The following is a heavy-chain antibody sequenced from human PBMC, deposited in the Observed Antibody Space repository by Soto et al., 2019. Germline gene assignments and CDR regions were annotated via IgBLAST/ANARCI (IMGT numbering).Heavy chain of an antibody. Sequence: QVQLQQWGAGPLRPLETLSLTCGVSGGSFSGTNWPGIGRAQGKGWEWIGEINDRGSINYNPSLKSRVSISVDTSKNHYSLSLRSVTAADTAVYYCARESHDILTGPPWVWYFDLWGRGTLVTVSS. J-gene: IGHJ2*01. CDR3: ARESHDILTGPPWVWYFDL. D-gene: IGHD3-9*01. V-gene: IGHV4-34*01. CDR1: GGSFSGTN. CDR2: INDRGSI.